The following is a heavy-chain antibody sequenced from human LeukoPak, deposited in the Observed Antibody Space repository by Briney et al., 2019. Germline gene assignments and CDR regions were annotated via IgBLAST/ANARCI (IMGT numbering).Heavy chain of an antibody. Sequence: SETLSLTCTVPGGSISSYYWSWIRQPPGKGLEWIGYIYYSGSTNYNPSLKSRVTISVDTSKNQFSLKLSSVTAADTAVYYCAGSIAARRRYDYWGQGTLVTVSS. V-gene: IGHV4-59*12. CDR2: IYYSGST. D-gene: IGHD6-6*01. CDR3: AGSIAARRRYDY. CDR1: GGSISSYY. J-gene: IGHJ4*02.